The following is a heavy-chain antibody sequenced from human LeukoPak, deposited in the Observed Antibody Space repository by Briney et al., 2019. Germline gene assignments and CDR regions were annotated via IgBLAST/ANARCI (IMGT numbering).Heavy chain of an antibody. D-gene: IGHD3-22*01. V-gene: IGHV1-8*01. CDR3: ARGTNSYDSSGYPYYYYYYYMDV. Sequence: ASVKVSCKASGYTFTSYDINWVRQATGQGLEWMGWINPNSGNTDYAQKFQGRVTMTRNTSISTAYMELSSLRSEDTAVYYCARGTNSYDSSGYPYYYYYYYMDVWGKGTTVTISS. CDR1: GYTFTSYD. J-gene: IGHJ6*03. CDR2: INPNSGNT.